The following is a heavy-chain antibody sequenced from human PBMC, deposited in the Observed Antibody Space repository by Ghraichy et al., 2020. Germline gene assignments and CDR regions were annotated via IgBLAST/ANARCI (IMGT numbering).Heavy chain of an antibody. CDR2: IHYSGST. CDR1: GGSISSYY. Sequence: GPLRLSCTVSGGSISSYYWSWIRQPPGKGLEWIGYIHYSGSTNYNPSLKSRVTISVDTSKNQFSLKLSSVTAADTAVYYCARDIGDYFDYWGQGTLVTVSS. D-gene: IGHD3-16*02. J-gene: IGHJ4*02. V-gene: IGHV4-59*01. CDR3: ARDIGDYFDY.